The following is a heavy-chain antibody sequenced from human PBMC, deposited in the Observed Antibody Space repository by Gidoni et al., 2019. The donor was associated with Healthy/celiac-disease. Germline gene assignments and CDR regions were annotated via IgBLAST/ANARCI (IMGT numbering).Heavy chain of an antibody. J-gene: IGHJ6*02. CDR3: ARNRGHYYGMDV. CDR1: GGSFSGYS. Sequence: QVQLQQWGAGLLKPSETLSLTCAVYGGSFSGYSWSWIRQPPGKGVEWIGEINHSGSTNYNPSLKSRVTISVDTSKYQFSRKLSSVTAADTAVYYCARNRGHYYGMDVWGQGTTVTVSS. V-gene: IGHV4-34*01. CDR2: INHSGST. D-gene: IGHD1-1*01.